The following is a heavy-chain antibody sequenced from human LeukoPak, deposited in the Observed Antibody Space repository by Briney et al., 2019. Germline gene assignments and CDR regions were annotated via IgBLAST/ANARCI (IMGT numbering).Heavy chain of an antibody. CDR2: IKQDGTEK. CDR1: GFTFSTYW. D-gene: IGHD3-3*01. V-gene: IGHV3-7*01. Sequence: GVLRLSCAASGFTFSTYWMSWVRQAPGKGLEWVANIKQDGTEKYYVDSVKGRFTISRDNAKNSLYLQLNTLGPEDTALYYCARERQNKDFWSGGDYWGQGTLVTVSS. J-gene: IGHJ4*02. CDR3: ARERQNKDFWSGGDY.